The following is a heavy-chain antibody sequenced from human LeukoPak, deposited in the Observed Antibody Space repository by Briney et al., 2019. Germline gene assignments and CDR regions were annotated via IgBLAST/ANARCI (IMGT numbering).Heavy chain of an antibody. V-gene: IGHV1-18*01. CDR1: GYTFTSYG. CDR3: ARTPITMIVVGQNGFDV. CDR2: ISTYNGHT. J-gene: IGHJ3*01. D-gene: IGHD3-22*01. Sequence: ASVKVSCKASGYTFTSYGISWVRQAPGQGLEWMGWISTYNGHTKNLQKLQDRLTMTTDTSTTTAYMELRSLRSDDTAVYYCARTPITMIVVGQNGFDVWGQGTMVTVSS.